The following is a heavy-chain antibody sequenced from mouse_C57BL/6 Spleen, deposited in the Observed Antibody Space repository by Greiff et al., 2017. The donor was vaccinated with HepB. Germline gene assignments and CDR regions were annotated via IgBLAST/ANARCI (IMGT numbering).Heavy chain of an antibody. CDR2: IDPNSGGT. V-gene: IGHV1-72*01. J-gene: IGHJ4*01. CDR3: ARGGHYGYDYAMDY. Sequence: QVQLKQPGAELVKPGASVKLSCKASGYTFTSYWMHWVKQRPGRGLEWIGRIDPNSGGTKYNEKFKSKATLTVDKPSSTAYMQLSSLTSEDSAVYYCARGGHYGYDYAMDYWGQGTSVTVSS. D-gene: IGHD2-2*01. CDR1: GYTFTSYW.